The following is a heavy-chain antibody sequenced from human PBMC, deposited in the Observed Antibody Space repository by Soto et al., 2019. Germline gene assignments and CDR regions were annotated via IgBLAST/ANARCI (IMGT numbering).Heavy chain of an antibody. CDR3: ARGSRLESNYVY. V-gene: IGHV4-31*03. CDR1: GGSINSGGNY. D-gene: IGHD4-4*01. Sequence: QVQLQESGPGLVKPSQTLSLTCTVSGGSINSGGNYWSWIRQDPGKGLEWIGYIYNSGSTYYNPSLKSRVSISVDTSKNQFSLKLSSVTAADTAVYYCARGSRLESNYVYWGQGTLVTVSS. CDR2: IYNSGST. J-gene: IGHJ4*02.